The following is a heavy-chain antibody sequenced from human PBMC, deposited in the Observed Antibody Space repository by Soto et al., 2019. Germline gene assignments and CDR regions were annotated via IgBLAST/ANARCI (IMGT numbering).Heavy chain of an antibody. V-gene: IGHV3-72*01. CDR3: ARGVVSTGYFDY. Sequence: ESGGGLVQPGGSLRLSCAASGFTFSDHSMDWVRQAPGKGLEWVGRSRDKVHSHTTEYAASVKGRFTISRGDSENSLYLQMNSLKTEDTAVYYCARGVVSTGYFDYWGQGTLVTVSS. D-gene: IGHD5-12*01. CDR2: SRDKVHSHTT. CDR1: GFTFSDHS. J-gene: IGHJ4*02.